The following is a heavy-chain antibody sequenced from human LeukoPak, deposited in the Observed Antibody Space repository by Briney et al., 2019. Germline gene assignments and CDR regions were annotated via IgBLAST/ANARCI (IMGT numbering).Heavy chain of an antibody. D-gene: IGHD3-10*01. Sequence: ASVKVSCKASGYTFTGYYMHWVRQAPGQGLEWMGWINPNSGGTNYAQKFQGRVTMTRDTSISTAYMGLSRLRSDDTAVYYCARDGMVQGVYDAFDIWGQGTMVTVSS. J-gene: IGHJ3*02. CDR3: ARDGMVQGVYDAFDI. CDR1: GYTFTGYY. V-gene: IGHV1-2*02. CDR2: INPNSGGT.